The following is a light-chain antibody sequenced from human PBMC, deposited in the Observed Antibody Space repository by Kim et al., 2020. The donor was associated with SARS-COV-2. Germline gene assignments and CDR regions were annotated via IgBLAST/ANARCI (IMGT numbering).Light chain of an antibody. CDR1: QDISNY. J-gene: IGKJ1*01. Sequence: ASVGDRVAVTCRASQDISNYLAWYQQKPGKAPKLLIFAASTLQSGVPSMFSGSGSGTEFTLTVSSLQPEDFATYYCQQLNSYPWTFGQGTKVDIK. CDR2: AAS. CDR3: QQLNSYPWT. V-gene: IGKV1-9*01.